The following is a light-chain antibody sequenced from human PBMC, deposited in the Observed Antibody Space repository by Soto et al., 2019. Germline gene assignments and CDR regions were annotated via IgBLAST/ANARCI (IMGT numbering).Light chain of an antibody. J-gene: IGKJ1*01. CDR3: QQYNSYWT. V-gene: IGKV1-5*03. Sequence: DIQMTQSPSTLSASVGDRVTITCRASQSSSRWLAWYQQKPGKAPKLLIYKASSLESGVPSRFSGSGSGTAVTLTISSLQPDDFATYYCQQYNSYWTFGQGTKVEIK. CDR1: QSSSRW. CDR2: KAS.